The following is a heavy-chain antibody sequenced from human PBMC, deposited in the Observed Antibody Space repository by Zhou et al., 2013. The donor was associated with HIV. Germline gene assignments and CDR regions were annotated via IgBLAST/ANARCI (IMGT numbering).Heavy chain of an antibody. V-gene: IGHV1-69*05. CDR3: ARDRGRRHYDILTGTSLDY. CDR1: GGTFSSYA. CDR2: IIPIFGTA. J-gene: IGHJ4*02. D-gene: IGHD3-9*01. Sequence: QVQLVQSGAEVKKPGSSVKVSCKASGGTFSSYAISWVRQAPGQGLEWMGGIIPIFGTANYAQKFQGRVTITTDESTSTAYMELSSLRSEDTAVYYCARDRGRRHYDILTGTSLDYWGQGTLVTVSS.